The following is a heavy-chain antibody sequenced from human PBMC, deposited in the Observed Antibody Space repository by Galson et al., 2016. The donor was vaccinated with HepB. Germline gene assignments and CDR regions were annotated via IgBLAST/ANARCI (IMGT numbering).Heavy chain of an antibody. CDR3: ARGILVGSDAFDI. D-gene: IGHD1-26*01. CDR1: GYTFSDYF. J-gene: IGHJ3*02. V-gene: IGHV1-2*02. CDR2: INPISGGT. Sequence: SVKVSCKASGYTFSDYFLHWVRQAPGQGLEWMGWINPISGGTDLPQKFQGRVTMTRDTSISTAYMELSRLTFDDPAVYYCARGILVGSDAFDIWGQGTMVTVSS.